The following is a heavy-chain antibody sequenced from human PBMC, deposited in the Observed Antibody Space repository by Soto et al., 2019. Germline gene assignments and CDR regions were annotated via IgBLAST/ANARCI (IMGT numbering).Heavy chain of an antibody. D-gene: IGHD3-9*01. J-gene: IGHJ4*02. V-gene: IGHV1-69*02. CDR3: ASDWVRDRDGYNVGGVDY. Sequence: QVQLVQSGAEVKKPGSSVKVSCKASGGTFSSYTISWVRQAPGQGLEWMGRIIPILGIANYAQKFQGRVTITADXXTXTXXVELSSLRSEDSAVYDCASDWVRDRDGYNVGGVDYWGQGTLVTVSS. CDR1: GGTFSSYT. CDR2: IIPILGIA.